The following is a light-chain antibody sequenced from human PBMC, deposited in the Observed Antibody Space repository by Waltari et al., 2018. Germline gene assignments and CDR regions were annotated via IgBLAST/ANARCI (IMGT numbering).Light chain of an antibody. Sequence: QSVLTQPPSAPGTPGPRVTTSCSGSSSNIGRKPVSWYQQLPGTAPKLLIHTNDQRPSGVPDRFSGSKSGTSASLAISGLQSEDEADYYCAAWDDSLNGPVFGGGTKLTVL. CDR2: TND. J-gene: IGLJ2*01. V-gene: IGLV1-44*01. CDR3: AAWDDSLNGPV. CDR1: SSNIGRKP.